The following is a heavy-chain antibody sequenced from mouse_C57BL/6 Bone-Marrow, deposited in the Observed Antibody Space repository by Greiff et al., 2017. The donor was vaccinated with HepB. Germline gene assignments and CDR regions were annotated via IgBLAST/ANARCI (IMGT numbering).Heavy chain of an antibody. CDR3: ARDGYFPGAWFAY. D-gene: IGHD2-3*01. Sequence: VQLQQPGAELVKPGASVKLSCKASGYTFTSYWMHWVKQRPGQGLEWIGMIHPNSGSTNYNEKFKSKATLTVDKSSRTAYMQLSSLTSEDSAVYYCARDGYFPGAWFAYWGQGTLVTVSA. CDR1: GYTFTSYW. CDR2: IHPNSGST. V-gene: IGHV1-64*01. J-gene: IGHJ3*01.